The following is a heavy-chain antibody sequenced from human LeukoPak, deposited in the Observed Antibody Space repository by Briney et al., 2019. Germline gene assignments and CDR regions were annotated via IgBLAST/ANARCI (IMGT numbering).Heavy chain of an antibody. Sequence: SETLSLTCAVSGGSISSGGYSWSWIRQPPGKGLEWIGYIYHSGSTNYNPSLKSRVTISVDTSKNQFSLKVSSVTAADTAVYYCARSKPHTSTWYTDYWGQGTLVTVSS. CDR2: IYHSGST. CDR3: ARSKPHTSTWYTDY. V-gene: IGHV4-30-2*01. D-gene: IGHD6-13*01. CDR1: GGSISSGGYS. J-gene: IGHJ4*02.